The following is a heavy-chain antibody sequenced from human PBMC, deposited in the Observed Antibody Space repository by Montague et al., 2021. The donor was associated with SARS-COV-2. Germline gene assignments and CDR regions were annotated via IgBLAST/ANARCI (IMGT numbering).Heavy chain of an antibody. Sequence: YLRLSCAASGFTFSSYEMNWVRQAPGKGLEWISKIINSGISPYYAASVQGRFTISSDSAKNSLYLQINSLRAEATAVYYCATYYYNSDHVRSAWGQGTLVTVSS. V-gene: IGHV3-48*03. D-gene: IGHD3-10*01. J-gene: IGHJ5*02. CDR1: GFTFSSYE. CDR3: ATYYYNSDHVRSA. CDR2: IINSGISP.